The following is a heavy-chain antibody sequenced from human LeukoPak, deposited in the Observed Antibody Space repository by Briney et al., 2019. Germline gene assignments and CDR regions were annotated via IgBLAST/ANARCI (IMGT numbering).Heavy chain of an antibody. CDR2: ISGSGGST. D-gene: IGHD3-22*01. J-gene: IGHJ4*02. Sequence: PGGSLRLSCAASGFTFSSYGMHWVRQAPGKGLEWVSAISGSGGSTYYADSVKGRFTISRDNSKNTLYLQMNSLRAEDTAVYYCAKDDPDYYDSSGSGIDYWGQGTLVTVSS. V-gene: IGHV3-23*01. CDR1: GFTFSSYG. CDR3: AKDDPDYYDSSGSGIDY.